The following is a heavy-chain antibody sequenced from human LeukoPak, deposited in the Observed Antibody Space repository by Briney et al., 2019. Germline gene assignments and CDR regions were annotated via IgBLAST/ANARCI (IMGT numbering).Heavy chain of an antibody. CDR2: ISGSGGST. D-gene: IGHD4-17*01. V-gene: IGHV3-23*01. CDR1: GFTFSSYA. CDR3: AKEIRNDYGDYGGAFDI. Sequence: PGGSLRLSCAASGFTFSSYAMSWVRQAPGKGLEWVSAISGSGGSTYYADSVKGRFTISRDNSKNTLYLQMNSLRAEDTAVYYCAKEIRNDYGDYGGAFDIWGQGTMVTVSS. J-gene: IGHJ3*02.